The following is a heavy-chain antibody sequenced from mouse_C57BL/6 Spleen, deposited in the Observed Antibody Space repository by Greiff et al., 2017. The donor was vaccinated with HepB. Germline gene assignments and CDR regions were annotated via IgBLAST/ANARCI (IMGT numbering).Heavy chain of an antibody. Sequence: QVQLQQSGPGLVAPSQSLSITCTVSGFSLTSYGVHWVRQPPGKGLEWLVVIWSDGSTTYNSALKSRLSISKDNSKSQVFLKMNRLQTDDTAMYYCARPYSNYEAWFAYWGQGTLVTVSA. D-gene: IGHD2-5*01. V-gene: IGHV2-6*03. J-gene: IGHJ3*01. CDR3: ARPYSNYEAWFAY. CDR1: GFSLTSYG. CDR2: IWSDGST.